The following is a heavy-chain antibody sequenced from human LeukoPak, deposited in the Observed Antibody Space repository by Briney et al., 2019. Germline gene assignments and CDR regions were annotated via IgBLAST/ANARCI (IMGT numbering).Heavy chain of an antibody. CDR3: TRHADYYGSGSYYIAYYYYYMDV. D-gene: IGHD3-10*01. CDR1: GFTFSSYW. Sequence: GGSLRLSCAASGFTFSSYWMSWVRQGPGKGLEWVANINQDGSEKYYVDSVKGRFTISRDNAKNSLYLQMNSLRAEDTAVYYCTRHADYYGSGSYYIAYYYYYMDVWGKGTTVTVSS. V-gene: IGHV3-7*03. J-gene: IGHJ6*03. CDR2: INQDGSEK.